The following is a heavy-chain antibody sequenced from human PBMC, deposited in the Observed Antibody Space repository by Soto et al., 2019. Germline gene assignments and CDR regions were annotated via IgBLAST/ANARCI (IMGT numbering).Heavy chain of an antibody. J-gene: IGHJ4*02. CDR2: TYYSGST. V-gene: IGHV4-59*01. CDR3: ARYGDYVDY. D-gene: IGHD4-17*01. CDR1: GGSISSYY. Sequence: SETLSLTCTVSGGSISSYYWSWIRQPPGKGLEWIGYTYYSGSTNYNPSLKSRVTISVDTSKNQFSLKLSSVTAADTTVYYCARYGDYVDYWGQGTLVTVSS.